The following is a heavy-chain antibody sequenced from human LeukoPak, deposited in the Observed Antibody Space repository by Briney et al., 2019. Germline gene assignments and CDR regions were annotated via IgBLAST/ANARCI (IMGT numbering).Heavy chain of an antibody. Sequence: ASVKVSCKASGYTFTGYYMHWVRQAPGQGLEWMGRINPNSGGTNYAQKFQGRVTMTRDTSISTAYMELSRLRSDDTAVHYCARASAAGISWFDPWGQGTLVTVSS. CDR2: INPNSGGT. D-gene: IGHD6-13*01. CDR3: ARASAAGISWFDP. V-gene: IGHV1-2*06. CDR1: GYTFTGYY. J-gene: IGHJ5*02.